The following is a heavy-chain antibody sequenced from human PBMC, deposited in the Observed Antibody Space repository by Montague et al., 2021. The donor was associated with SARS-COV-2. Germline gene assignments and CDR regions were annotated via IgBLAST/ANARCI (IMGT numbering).Heavy chain of an antibody. CDR1: GFTFSNYW. J-gene: IGHJ4*02. Sequence: SLRLSCAASGFTFSNYWMHWVRQAPGKGLVWVSRIKSDGSNTNYADFVKGRFTISRDNAKNTLFLQMNSLTVEDTAVYYCASPLWHWDLGVDYWGQGTLVTVPS. CDR3: ASPLWHWDLGVDY. CDR2: IKSDGSNT. D-gene: IGHD1-26*01. V-gene: IGHV3-74*01.